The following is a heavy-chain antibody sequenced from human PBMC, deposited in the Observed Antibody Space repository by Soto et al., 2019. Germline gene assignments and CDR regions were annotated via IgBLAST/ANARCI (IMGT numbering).Heavy chain of an antibody. Sequence: GGSLRLPCAASAFTFSGHGMHWVRQRQAPGKGLEWVAVMSNDGSDKNYVDSVKCRFPISRDNSENILYLQMNSPRAEDTAVYYCGRGACSGTMCYIIDHVGQGTLVTVSS. V-gene: IGHV3-30*03. D-gene: IGHD2-15*01. CDR1: AFTFSGHG. CDR3: GRGACSGTMCYIIDH. J-gene: IGHJ4*02. CDR2: MSNDGSDK.